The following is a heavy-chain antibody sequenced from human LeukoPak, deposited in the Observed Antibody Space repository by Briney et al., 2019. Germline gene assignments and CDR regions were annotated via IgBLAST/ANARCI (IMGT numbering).Heavy chain of an antibody. D-gene: IGHD1-26*01. CDR2: IRNKANTYAT. V-gene: IGHV3-73*01. Sequence: GSLRLSCAASGFTFSGSAMHWVRQASGKGLEWVGRIRNKANTYATAYAASVKGRFTISRDDSKNTAYLQMNSLKTEDTAVYYCTRRNEVGPTEFDYWGQGTLVTVSS. CDR1: GFTFSGSA. J-gene: IGHJ4*02. CDR3: TRRNEVGPTEFDY.